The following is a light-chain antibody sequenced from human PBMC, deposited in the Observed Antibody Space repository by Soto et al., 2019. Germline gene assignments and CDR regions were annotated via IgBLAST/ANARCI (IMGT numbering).Light chain of an antibody. CDR2: DAS. CDR1: QSVSID. CDR3: QQRSQWPWT. V-gene: IGKV3-11*01. Sequence: EIVLTQSPATLSLSPGERATLSCRASQSVSIDLAWYQQKPGQAPRLLIYDASNRATGIAARFSGGGSGTDFTLTISSPEPEDFAVYYCQQRSQWPWTFGQGTTVDIK. J-gene: IGKJ1*01.